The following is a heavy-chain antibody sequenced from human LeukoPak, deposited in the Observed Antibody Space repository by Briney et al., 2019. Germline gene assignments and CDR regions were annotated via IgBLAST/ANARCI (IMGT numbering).Heavy chain of an antibody. J-gene: IGHJ4*02. CDR1: GGSITDNF. V-gene: IGHV4-59*01. D-gene: IGHD2-8*02. CDR2: IHHTGAT. CDR3: ARVYCSGGVCWSTAGFDY. Sequence: SETLSLTCTVSGGSITDNFWGWIRQTPEKGLKWIANIHHTGATRNNPSLNGRVTISVDTSKNQISLKLNTVTVADTALYYCARVYCSGGVCWSTAGFDYWDQGTPVTVSS.